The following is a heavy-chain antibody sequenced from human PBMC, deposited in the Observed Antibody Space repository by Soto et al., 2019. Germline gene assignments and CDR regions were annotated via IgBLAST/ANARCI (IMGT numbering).Heavy chain of an antibody. CDR3: AMCGSGYCDAYDI. CDR2: ISAYNGNT. V-gene: IGHV1-18*01. J-gene: IGHJ3*02. D-gene: IGHD2-21*01. Sequence: QVQLVQSGAEVKKPGASVKVSCKASGYTFTSYGISWVRQAPGQGLEWMGRISAYNGNTNYAQKLQGRVTMTTATSTSTDYMELRSPSSDHTALCYCAMCGSGYCDAYDIWGQGTMVTVSS. CDR1: GYTFTSYG.